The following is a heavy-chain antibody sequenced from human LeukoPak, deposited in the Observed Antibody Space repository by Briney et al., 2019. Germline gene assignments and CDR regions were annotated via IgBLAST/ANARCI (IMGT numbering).Heavy chain of an antibody. V-gene: IGHV4-4*07. D-gene: IGHD6-19*01. CDR2: IYTSGST. Sequence: PSETLSLTCTVSGGSISSYYWSWMRQPAGKGLEWIGRIYTSGSTNYNPSLKSRVTMSVDTSKNQFSLKLSSVTAADTAVYYCARDVPYSSGHTYYFDYWGQGTLVTASS. CDR3: ARDVPYSSGHTYYFDY. J-gene: IGHJ4*02. CDR1: GGSISSYY.